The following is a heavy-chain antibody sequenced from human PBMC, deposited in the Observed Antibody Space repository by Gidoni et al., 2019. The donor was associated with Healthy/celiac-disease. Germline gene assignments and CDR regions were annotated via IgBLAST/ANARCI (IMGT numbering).Heavy chain of an antibody. CDR3: ARAPPAQGSGPRAVDY. CDR1: GGSFSGYY. V-gene: IGHV4-34*01. D-gene: IGHD2-15*01. J-gene: IGHJ4*02. Sequence: QVQLQQWGAGLLKPSETLSLTCAVYGGSFSGYYWSWIRQPPGKGLEWIGEINHSGSTNYNPSLKSRVTISVDTSKNQFSLKLSSVTAADTAVYYCARAPPAQGSGPRAVDYWGQGTLVTVSS. CDR2: INHSGST.